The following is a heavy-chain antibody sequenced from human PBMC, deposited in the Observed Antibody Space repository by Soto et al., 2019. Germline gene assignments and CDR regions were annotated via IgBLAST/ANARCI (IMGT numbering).Heavy chain of an antibody. V-gene: IGHV3-30-3*01. J-gene: IGHJ4*02. Sequence: QVQLVESGGGVVQPGRSLRLSCAASGFSFTTYAMHWVRQAPDKGLEWVAVISYDGSKKWYADSVKGRFTISRDNLKDTLFLQMNSLRVEDTAVYYCARALSYDFWSGYPSCDYWGQGTLATVSS. CDR3: ARALSYDFWSGYPSCDY. CDR2: ISYDGSKK. D-gene: IGHD3-3*01. CDR1: GFSFTTYA.